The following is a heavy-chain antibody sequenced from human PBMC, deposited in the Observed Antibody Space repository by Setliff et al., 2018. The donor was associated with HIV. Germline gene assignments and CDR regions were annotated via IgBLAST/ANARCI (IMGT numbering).Heavy chain of an antibody. J-gene: IGHJ4*02. Sequence: GESLKISCAASGFTFSSYWMHWVRQAPGKGLVWVFGMNTDGSSTRYADSVKGRFTISRDNAKNMLYLQMNSLSADYTAVYYCVRGSGYYYFDNWGQGALVTVS. D-gene: IGHD3-22*01. CDR1: GFTFSSYW. CDR2: MNTDGSST. V-gene: IGHV3-74*01. CDR3: VRGSGYYYFDN.